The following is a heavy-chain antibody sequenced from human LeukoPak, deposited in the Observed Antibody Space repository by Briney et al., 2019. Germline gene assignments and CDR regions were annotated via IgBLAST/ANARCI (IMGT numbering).Heavy chain of an antibody. CDR3: ARERGGQRSGQFDQ. J-gene: IGHJ4*02. D-gene: IGHD2-15*01. CDR2: IYYSGSA. CDR1: GDSIRSSY. Sequence: PSETLSLTCTVSGDSIRSSYWSWIRQPPGETLGWVGYIYYSGSANYNPSLKDRVSMSVDTSKNQLSLRLSSVTAADTAVYYCARERGGQRSGQFDQWGQGILVTVSS. V-gene: IGHV4-59*01.